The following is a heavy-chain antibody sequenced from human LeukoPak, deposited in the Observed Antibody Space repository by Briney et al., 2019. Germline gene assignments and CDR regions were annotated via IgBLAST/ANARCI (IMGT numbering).Heavy chain of an antibody. Sequence: SETLSLTCTVSGGSISSYYWSWIRQPPGKGLEWIGYIYYSGSTNYNPSLKSRVTISVDTSKNQFSLKLSSVTAADTAVYYCARLFSRSAYSYYYYHMDVWGKGTTVNVSS. CDR1: GGSISSYY. CDR2: IYYSGST. J-gene: IGHJ6*03. CDR3: ARLFSRSAYSYYYYHMDV. V-gene: IGHV4-59*08. D-gene: IGHD3-10*01.